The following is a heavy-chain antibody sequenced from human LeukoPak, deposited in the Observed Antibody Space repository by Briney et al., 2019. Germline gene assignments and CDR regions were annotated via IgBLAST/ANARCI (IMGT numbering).Heavy chain of an antibody. V-gene: IGHV1-18*01. J-gene: IGHJ4*02. CDR2: ISAYNGNT. Sequence: ASVKVSCKASGYTFTSYGISWVRQAPGQGLEWMGWISAYNGNTNYAQKLQGRVTMTTDTSTSTAYMELRSLRSDDTAVYYCAPLDYGDYKSPFDYWGQGTLVTVSS. D-gene: IGHD4-17*01. CDR1: GYTFTSYG. CDR3: APLDYGDYKSPFDY.